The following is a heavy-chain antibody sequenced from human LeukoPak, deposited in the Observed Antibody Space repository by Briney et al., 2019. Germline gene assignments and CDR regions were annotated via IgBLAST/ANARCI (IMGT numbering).Heavy chain of an antibody. Sequence: PGGSLRLSCAASGFTFSSYWMKWVRQAPGKGLEWVASIKQDGSEIHYVDSVKGRFTISRDNAKKSLYLQMNSLRAEDTAVYYCARVNEAVAGTDYWGQGTLVTVSS. V-gene: IGHV3-7*02. J-gene: IGHJ4*02. D-gene: IGHD6-19*01. CDR2: IKQDGSEI. CDR3: ARVNEAVAGTDY. CDR1: GFTFSSYW.